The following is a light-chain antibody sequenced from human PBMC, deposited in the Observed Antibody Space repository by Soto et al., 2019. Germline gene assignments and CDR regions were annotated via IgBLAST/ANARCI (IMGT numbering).Light chain of an antibody. CDR3: QQSHNWSWT. Sequence: EIVMTQSPATLSVSPGERATLSCRASQSVSSNLAWYQQKPGQAPRLLIYGASTRATGIPARFSGSGSGTEFTLTMSSLQSEDCAVYYCQQSHNWSWTFSQGTKVELK. CDR1: QSVSSN. V-gene: IGKV3-15*01. J-gene: IGKJ1*01. CDR2: GAS.